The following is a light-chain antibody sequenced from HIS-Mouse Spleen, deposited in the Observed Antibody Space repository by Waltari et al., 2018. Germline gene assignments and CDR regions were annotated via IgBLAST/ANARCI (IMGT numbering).Light chain of an antibody. V-gene: IGKV1-5*03. Sequence: DIQMTQSPSTLSASVGHRVTITCRASQSISSWLAWYQQKPGKAPKPLIYKASSLESGVPSRFSGSGSGTEFTLTISSLQPDDFATYYCQLYNSYIFTFGPGTKVDIK. CDR3: QLYNSYIFT. CDR2: KAS. J-gene: IGKJ3*01. CDR1: QSISSW.